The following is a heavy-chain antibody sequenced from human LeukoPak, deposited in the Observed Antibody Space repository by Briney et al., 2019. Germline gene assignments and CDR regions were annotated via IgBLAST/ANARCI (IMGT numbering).Heavy chain of an antibody. Sequence: PGGSLRLSCAASGFTFSSYEMNWVRQAPGKGLEWVSSISSSSSYIYYADSVKGRFTISRDNAKNSLYLQMNSLRAEDTAVYYCARGKHGGTYYFDYWGQGTLVTVSS. CDR1: GFTFSSYE. D-gene: IGHD3/OR15-3a*01. J-gene: IGHJ4*02. CDR3: ARGKHGGTYYFDY. CDR2: ISSSSSYI. V-gene: IGHV3-21*01.